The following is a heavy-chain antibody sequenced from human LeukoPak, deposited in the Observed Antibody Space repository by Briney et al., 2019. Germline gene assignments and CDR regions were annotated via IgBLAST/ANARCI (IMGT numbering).Heavy chain of an antibody. CDR3: ARLYYGGNYGYYYYYMDV. CDR2: WYNNGTS. J-gene: IGHJ6*03. CDR1: GGSISSSSYY. V-gene: IGHV4-39*01. D-gene: IGHD4-23*01. Sequence: PSETLSLTCTVSGGSISSSSYYWTWIRQSPGKGLEWIGSWYNNGTSYYNPSLKSRVTISVDTSKNQFSLKLSSVTAADTAVYYCARLYYGGNYGYYYYYMDVWGKGTTVTISS.